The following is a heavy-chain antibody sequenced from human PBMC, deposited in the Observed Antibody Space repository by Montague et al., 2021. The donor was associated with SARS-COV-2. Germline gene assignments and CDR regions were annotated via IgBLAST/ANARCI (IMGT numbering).Heavy chain of an antibody. V-gene: IGHV4-34*01. CDR2: ST. J-gene: IGHJ3*02. D-gene: IGHD1-14*01. CDR3: ARARAEWAAFDS. Sequence: STNDNPSLKSRLTISVGTSKNQFSLNLSSVTAADTAVYYCARARAEWAAFDSWGQVTMV.